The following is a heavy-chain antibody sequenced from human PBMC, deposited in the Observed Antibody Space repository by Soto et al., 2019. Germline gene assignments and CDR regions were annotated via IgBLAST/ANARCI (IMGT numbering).Heavy chain of an antibody. V-gene: IGHV3-23*01. CDR1: GFTFSGYA. CDR3: AKVDRALLWSNMDV. J-gene: IGHJ6*02. Sequence: VGSLRLSCAASGFTFSGYAMSWFRQAPVNWLEWVSAISGSGGSTYYADSVKGRFTISRDNSKNTLYLQMNSLTAEDTAVYYCAKVDRALLWSNMDVWGQATTVTVSS. D-gene: IGHD3-10*01. CDR2: ISGSGGST.